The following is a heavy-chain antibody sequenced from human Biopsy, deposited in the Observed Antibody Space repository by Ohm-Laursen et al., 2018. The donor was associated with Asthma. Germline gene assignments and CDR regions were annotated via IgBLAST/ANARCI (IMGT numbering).Heavy chain of an antibody. CDR3: ARDGTDMNEAMPKDY. CDR1: GFTFSSYS. CDR2: ISSSSSYI. D-gene: IGHD2-2*01. Sequence: SLRLSCTASGFTFSSYSMNWVRQAPGKGLEWVSPISSSSSYIYYADSEKGRFTISRDNAKNSLYLQMNSLRAEDTAVYYCARDGTDMNEAMPKDYWGQGTLVTGSS. V-gene: IGHV3-21*01. J-gene: IGHJ4*01.